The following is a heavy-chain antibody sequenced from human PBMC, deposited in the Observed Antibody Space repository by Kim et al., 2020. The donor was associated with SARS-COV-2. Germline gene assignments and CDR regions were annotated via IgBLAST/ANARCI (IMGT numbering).Heavy chain of an antibody. CDR1: GYNITDYF. CDR2: INPDSGVT. J-gene: IGHJ4*02. V-gene: IGHV1-2*05. Sequence: ASVKVSCKASGYNITDYFIHWVRQDPGQGLEWVGRINPDSGVTSFARKFQGRVTMTRDTSINTVYMELSRLRSDDTVVYYCAKGATPTGFDYLCQGTLVT. CDR3: AKGATPTGFDY. D-gene: IGHD2-2*01.